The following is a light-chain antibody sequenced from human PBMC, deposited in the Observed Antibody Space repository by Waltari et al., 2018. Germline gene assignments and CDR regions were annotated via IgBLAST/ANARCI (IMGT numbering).Light chain of an antibody. CDR2: GAS. J-gene: IGKJ1*01. CDR1: QSVSSSY. V-gene: IGKV3-20*01. Sequence: ELVSTKSTGTLSLSPGERATLSCRAIQSVSSSYLAWYQQKPGKAPMLLIYGASSSATGIPDRFSGSGSGTDFTLTISRLEPEDFAVYYCQQYGSSRRTFGQGTKVEIK. CDR3: QQYGSSRRT.